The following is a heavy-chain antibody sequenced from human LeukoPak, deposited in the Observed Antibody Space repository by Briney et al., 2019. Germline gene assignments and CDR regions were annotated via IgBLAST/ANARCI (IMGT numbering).Heavy chain of an antibody. CDR2: INHSGST. CDR1: GGSFSGYY. CDR3: ARTTHLFDY. J-gene: IGHJ4*02. V-gene: IGHV4-34*01. Sequence: PSETLSLTCAVYGGSFSGYYWSWIRQPPGKGLEWIGEINHSGSTNYNPSLKSRVTISVDTSKNQFSLKLGSVTAADTAVYYCARTTHLFDYWGQGTLVTVSS. D-gene: IGHD2-15*01.